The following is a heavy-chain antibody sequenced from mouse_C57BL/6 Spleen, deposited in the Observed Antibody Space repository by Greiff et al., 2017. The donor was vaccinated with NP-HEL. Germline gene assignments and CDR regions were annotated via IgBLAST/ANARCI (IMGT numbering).Heavy chain of an antibody. CDR1: GYTFTSYW. J-gene: IGHJ3*01. V-gene: IGHV1-64*01. D-gene: IGHD1-1*01. CDR3: AREYYYGSSSWFAY. CDR2: IHPNSGST. Sequence: QVQLQQSGAELVKPGASVKLSCKASGYTFTSYWMHWVKQRPGQGLEWIGMIHPNSGSTNYNEKFKSKATLTVDKSSSTAYMQLSSLTSEDSAVYYCAREYYYGSSSWFAYWGQGTLVTVSA.